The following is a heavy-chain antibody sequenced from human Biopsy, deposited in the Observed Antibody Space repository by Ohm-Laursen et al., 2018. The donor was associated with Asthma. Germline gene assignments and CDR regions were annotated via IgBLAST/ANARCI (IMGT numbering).Heavy chain of an antibody. V-gene: IGHV3-33*08. D-gene: IGHD6-6*01. Sequence: SLRLSCTASGFTLGNYAMHWVRQAPGKGLEWVSFIWYDGRKKTYADSVKGRFTISRDNSKNTLYLQMNSLRAEDTAVYYCARKIAARGGMGVWGQGTTVTVSS. J-gene: IGHJ6*02. CDR3: ARKIAARGGMGV. CDR2: IWYDGRKK. CDR1: GFTLGNYA.